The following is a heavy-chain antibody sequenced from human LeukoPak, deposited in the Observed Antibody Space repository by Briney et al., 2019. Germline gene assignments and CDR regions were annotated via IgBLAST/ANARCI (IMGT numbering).Heavy chain of an antibody. CDR3: VKHSAPVLAAARFDY. J-gene: IGHJ4*02. CDR1: GFTFSSYA. CDR2: ISGSGTNT. V-gene: IGHV3-23*01. D-gene: IGHD2-2*01. Sequence: GGSLRLSCAASGFTFSSYAMSWVRQAPGKGLEWVSVISGSGTNTYYADSVKGRFTISRDNSKNTLYLQMNSLRAEDTALYYCVKHSAPVLAAARFDYWGQGNLATVSS.